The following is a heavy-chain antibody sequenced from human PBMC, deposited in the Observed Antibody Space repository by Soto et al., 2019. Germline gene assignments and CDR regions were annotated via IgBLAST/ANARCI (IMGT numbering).Heavy chain of an antibody. D-gene: IGHD6-6*01. V-gene: IGHV4-39*01. CDR2: IYYSGST. CDR3: ARQVYVLAAHHYYYYYYMDV. CDR1: GGSISRSSYY. Sequence: QLQLQEAGPGLVKPSETLSLTCTVSGGSISRSSYYWGWIRQPPGKGLEWIGSIYYSGSTLYNPSLKSRVTISVDTSKKQCSLKLSYVTVADTAVYYCARQVYVLAAHHYYYYYYMDVWGKGTTVTVSS. J-gene: IGHJ6*03.